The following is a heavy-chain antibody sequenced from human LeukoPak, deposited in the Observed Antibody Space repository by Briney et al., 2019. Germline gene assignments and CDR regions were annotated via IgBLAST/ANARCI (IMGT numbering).Heavy chain of an antibody. J-gene: IGHJ5*02. V-gene: IGHV1-8*01. Sequence: ASVKVSCKASGYTFTSYDINWVRQATGQGLEWMGWMNPNSGNTGYAQKFQGRVTMPRNTSISTAYMELSSLRSEDTAVYYCARGDLYSGYDWGYWFDPWGQGTLVTVSS. D-gene: IGHD5-12*01. CDR1: GYTFTSYD. CDR3: ARGDLYSGYDWGYWFDP. CDR2: MNPNSGNT.